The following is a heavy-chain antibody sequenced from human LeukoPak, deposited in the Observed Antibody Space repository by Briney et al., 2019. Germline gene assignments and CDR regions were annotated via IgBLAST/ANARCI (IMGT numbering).Heavy chain of an antibody. CDR2: IRGDWHDT. J-gene: IGHJ4*02. CDR1: GFRFSDFW. CDR3: ASDRVLGSGSLDN. D-gene: IGHD3-10*01. Sequence: TGGSLRLSCTASGFRFSDFWMHWVRQAPGKGLEWVSRIRGDWHDTTYADPVKGRFTISRDNAQNTLYLQMNSLRVEDTAVYYCASDRVLGSGSLDNWGQGTLVTVSS. V-gene: IGHV3-74*01.